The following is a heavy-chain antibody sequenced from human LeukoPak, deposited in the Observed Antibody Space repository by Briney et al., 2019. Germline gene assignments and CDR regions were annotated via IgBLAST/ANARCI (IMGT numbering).Heavy chain of an antibody. V-gene: IGHV1-46*01. CDR1: GYTFTSYY. Sequence: ASVKVSCKASGYTFTSYYMHWVRQAPGQGLEWMGIINPSGGSTSYAQKFQGRVTMTRDTSTSTVYVELSSLRSEDTAVYYCARVLFYYGSGSYSGLDYWGQGTLVTVSS. CDR3: ARVLFYYGSGSYSGLDY. CDR2: INPSGGST. D-gene: IGHD3-10*01. J-gene: IGHJ4*02.